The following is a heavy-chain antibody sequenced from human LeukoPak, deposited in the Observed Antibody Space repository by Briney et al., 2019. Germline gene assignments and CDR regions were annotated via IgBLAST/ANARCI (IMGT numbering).Heavy chain of an antibody. CDR1: GFTFSSYW. V-gene: IGHV3-74*01. CDR3: VAEERDFDC. CDR2: IKSDGSII. D-gene: IGHD1-26*01. J-gene: IGHJ4*02. Sequence: GGSLRLSCAASGFTFSSYWVHWVRQAPGKGLVWVAGIKSDGSIIYHADSVKGRFTISRDNAKNTLYLQMNSLRAEDTAVYYCVAEERDFDCWGQGVLVSVSS.